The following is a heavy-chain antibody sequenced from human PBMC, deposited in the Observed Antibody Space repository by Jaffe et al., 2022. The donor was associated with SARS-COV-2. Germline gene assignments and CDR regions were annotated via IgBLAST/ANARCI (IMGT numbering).Heavy chain of an antibody. J-gene: IGHJ6*02. Sequence: QVQLVQSGAEVKKPGASVKVSCKASGYTFTSYDINWVRQATGQGLEWMGWMNPNSGNTGYAQKFQGRVTMTRNTSISTAYMELSSLRSEDTAVYYCARFNRETRFLEWFQYYYYGMDVWGQGTTVTVSS. V-gene: IGHV1-8*01. CDR1: GYTFTSYD. CDR3: ARFNRETRFLEWFQYYYYGMDV. CDR2: MNPNSGNT. D-gene: IGHD3-3*01.